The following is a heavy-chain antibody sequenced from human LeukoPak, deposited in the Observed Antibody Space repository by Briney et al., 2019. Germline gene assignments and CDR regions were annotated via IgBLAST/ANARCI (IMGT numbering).Heavy chain of an antibody. Sequence: ASVKVPCKASGYTFTGYYMHWVRQAPGQGLEWMGRINPNSGGTNYAQKFQGRVTMTRDTSISTAYMELSRLRSDDTAVYYCARATKPLDVGEAAFDTWGQGTMVTVSS. V-gene: IGHV1-2*06. J-gene: IGHJ3*02. CDR1: GYTFTGYY. D-gene: IGHD3-16*01. CDR2: INPNSGGT. CDR3: ARATKPLDVGEAAFDT.